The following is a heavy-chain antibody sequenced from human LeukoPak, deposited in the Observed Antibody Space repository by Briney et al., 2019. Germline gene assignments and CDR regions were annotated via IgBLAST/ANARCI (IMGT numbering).Heavy chain of an antibody. CDR3: ARVNSGTYSSIYYFYYMDA. V-gene: IGHV4-38-2*01. D-gene: IGHD1-26*01. CDR1: NYSISNAYY. Sequence: SETLSLTCAASNYSISNAYYWGWIRQPPGRGLEWIGSINHRGNIYYNPSLKSRVAISVDTSKNQFSLKLSSVTAADTAVYYCARVNSGTYSSIYYFYYMDAWGEGTTVTISS. J-gene: IGHJ6*03. CDR2: INHRGNI.